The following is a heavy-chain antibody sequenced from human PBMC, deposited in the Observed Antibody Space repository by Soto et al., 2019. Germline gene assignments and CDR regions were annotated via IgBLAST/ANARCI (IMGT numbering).Heavy chain of an antibody. CDR3: VRDRFTIFGVAENRFDT. D-gene: IGHD3-3*01. CDR2: IYSGAST. J-gene: IGHJ5*02. CDR1: GFIVSNNY. Sequence: EVQLVESGGGIVQPGGSLRLSRAASGFIVSNNYMSWIRQAPGKGLEWLSIIYSGASTYYARSVKGRFTISRDSSQNTIYLQMNSLGDDDTAVYYCVRDRFTIFGVAENRFDTWGQGTLVTVSS. V-gene: IGHV3-66*01.